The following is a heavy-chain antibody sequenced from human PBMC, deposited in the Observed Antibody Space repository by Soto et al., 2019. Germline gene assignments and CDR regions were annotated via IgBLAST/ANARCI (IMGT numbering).Heavy chain of an antibody. J-gene: IGHJ6*03. V-gene: IGHV3-74*01. CDR2: INSDGSST. Sequence: GSLRLSCAASGFTFSSYWMHWVRQAPGKGLVWVSRINSDGSSTSYADSVKGRFTISRDNAKNTLYLQMNSLRAEDTAVYYCARDTLWFGELNAGSGSYYYYMDVWGKGTMVRLL. CDR1: GFTFSSYW. CDR3: ARDTLWFGELNAGSGSYYYYMDV. D-gene: IGHD3-10*01.